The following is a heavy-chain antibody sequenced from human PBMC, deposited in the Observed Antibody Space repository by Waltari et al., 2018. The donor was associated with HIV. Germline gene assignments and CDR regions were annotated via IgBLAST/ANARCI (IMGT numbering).Heavy chain of an antibody. J-gene: IGHJ4*02. V-gene: IGHV3-7*01. CDR3: ARLQWATQNLDC. D-gene: IGHD6-19*01. CDR2: IKEDGSER. CDR1: GFTFSRSW. Sequence: EVQLVESGGGSVQPGGSLRLSCTVSGFTFSRSWMTWVRQAPCRGLEWVANIKEDGSERAYVESVKGRFISSRDNAKNSLFLQRYGLGAEDTGVYYCARLQWATQNLDCWGQGTLVTVSS.